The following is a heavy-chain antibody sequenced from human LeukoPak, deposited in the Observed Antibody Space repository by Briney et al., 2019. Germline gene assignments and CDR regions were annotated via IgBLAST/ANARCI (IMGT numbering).Heavy chain of an antibody. Sequence: GSLRLSCAASGFTFSSYLMSWVRQAPGKGLEWVANIKQDGSEKHYVDSVKGRFTISRDNAKNSLYLQMNSLRAEDTAVYYCARDYDFWSGYYYYWGQGTLVTVSS. CDR1: GFTFSSYL. D-gene: IGHD3-3*01. CDR3: ARDYDFWSGYYYY. V-gene: IGHV3-7*01. J-gene: IGHJ4*02. CDR2: IKQDGSEK.